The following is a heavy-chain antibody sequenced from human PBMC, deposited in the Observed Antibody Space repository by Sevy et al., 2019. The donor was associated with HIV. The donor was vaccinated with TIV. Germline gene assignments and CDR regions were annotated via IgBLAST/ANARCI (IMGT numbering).Heavy chain of an antibody. D-gene: IGHD1-26*01. CDR3: ARGGWELLGGLFDY. CDR1: GGTFSSYA. CDR2: MIPIFGTA. J-gene: IGHJ4*02. Sequence: ASVKVSCKASGGTFSSYAISWVRQAPGQGLEWMGGMIPIFGTANYAQKFQGRVTITADKSTSTAYMELSSLRSEDTAVYYCARGGWELLGGLFDYWGQGTLVTVSS. V-gene: IGHV1-69*06.